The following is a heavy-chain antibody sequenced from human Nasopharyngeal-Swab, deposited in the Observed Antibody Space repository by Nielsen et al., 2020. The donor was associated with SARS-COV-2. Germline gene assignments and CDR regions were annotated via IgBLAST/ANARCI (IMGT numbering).Heavy chain of an antibody. CDR1: GFTFSSYA. CDR3: AKDLTMTTVTTGYYFDY. Sequence: GGSLRLSCAASGFTFSSYAMSWVRQAPGKGLEWVSAISGSGGSTYYADSVKGRFTISRDNSKSTLYLQMNSLRAEDTAVYYCAKDLTMTTVTTGYYFDYWGQGTLVTVSS. V-gene: IGHV3-23*01. J-gene: IGHJ4*02. CDR2: ISGSGGST. D-gene: IGHD4-11*01.